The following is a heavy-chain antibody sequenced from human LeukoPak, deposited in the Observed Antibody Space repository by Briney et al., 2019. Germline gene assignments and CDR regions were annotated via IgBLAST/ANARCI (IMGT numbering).Heavy chain of an antibody. CDR3: ARDFPSYYYDSSGYYDAFDI. Sequence: PGGPLRLSCAASGFTFSDYYMSWIRQAPGKGLEWVSYISSSGSTIYYADSVKGRFTISRDNAKNSLYLQMNSLRAEDTAVYYCARDFPSYYYDSSGYYDAFDIWGQGTMVTVSS. J-gene: IGHJ3*02. V-gene: IGHV3-11*04. CDR2: ISSSGSTI. D-gene: IGHD3-22*01. CDR1: GFTFSDYY.